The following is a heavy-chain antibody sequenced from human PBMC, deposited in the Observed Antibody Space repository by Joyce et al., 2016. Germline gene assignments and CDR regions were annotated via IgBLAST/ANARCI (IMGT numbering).Heavy chain of an antibody. CDR3: ARREYGDYFDN. V-gene: IGHV4-31*03. D-gene: IGHD4-17*01. J-gene: IGHJ4*02. CDR1: GGFISSGGYH. Sequence: QVQLQESGPGLVMPSQTLSLTCSVSGGFISSGGYHWSWIRQHPGKGLEWIGYIYYSGSAYYNPSLRSRVTISVDTSKNQFSLKLNSVTAADTAVYYCARREYGDYFDNWGQGTLVTVSS. CDR2: IYYSGSA.